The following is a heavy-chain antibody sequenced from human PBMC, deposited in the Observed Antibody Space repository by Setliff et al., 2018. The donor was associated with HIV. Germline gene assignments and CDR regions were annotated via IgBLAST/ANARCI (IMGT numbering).Heavy chain of an antibody. CDR3: ARRSRDGYNQIDY. D-gene: IGHD5-12*01. CDR2: IIPIFGTA. Sequence: SGKVSCKASGGTFSTYAISWVRQAPGQGLEWMGGIIPIFGTANYAQKFQGRVTITADESTSTAYMELSSLRSEDTAVYYCARRSRDGYNQIDYWGQGTLVTVSS. V-gene: IGHV1-69*13. J-gene: IGHJ4*02. CDR1: GGTFSTYA.